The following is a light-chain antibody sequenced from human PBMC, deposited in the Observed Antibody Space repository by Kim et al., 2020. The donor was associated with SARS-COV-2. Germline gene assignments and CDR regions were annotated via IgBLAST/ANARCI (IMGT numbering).Light chain of an antibody. CDR1: SSDVGAHDY. J-gene: IGLJ3*02. V-gene: IGLV2-14*03. Sequence: QSALTQPGSVSGSPGQSITISCTGTSSDVGAHDYVAWYQQHPNNAPQLMIYDVTKRPSGVYTRFSGSKSGNTASLTISGLQAEDEADYYCCSYTTSTTWVFGGGTQLTVL. CDR2: DVT. CDR3: CSYTTSTTWV.